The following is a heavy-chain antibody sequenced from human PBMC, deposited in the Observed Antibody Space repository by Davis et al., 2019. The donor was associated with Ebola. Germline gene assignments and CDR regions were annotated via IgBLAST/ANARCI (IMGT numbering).Heavy chain of an antibody. V-gene: IGHV3-74*01. Sequence: SVRGRFTISRDNAKNTLYLQMNDLRAEDTAVYYCAREGKIFGCDYWGQGVLVTVSS. J-gene: IGHJ4*02. CDR3: AREGKIFGCDY. D-gene: IGHD3-3*01.